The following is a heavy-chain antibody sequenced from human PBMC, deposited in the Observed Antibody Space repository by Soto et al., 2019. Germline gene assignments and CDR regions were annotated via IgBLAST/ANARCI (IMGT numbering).Heavy chain of an antibody. CDR2: INAGNGNT. CDR1: GYTFTSYA. CDR3: ARVGLGYGGFRPNTFWFDP. Sequence: GASVKVSCKASGYTFTSYAMHWVRQAPGQRLEWMGWINAGNGNTKYSQKFQGRVTITRDTSASTAYMELSSLRSEDTAVYYCARVGLGYGGFRPNTFWFDPWGQGTLVTVSS. V-gene: IGHV1-3*01. J-gene: IGHJ5*02. D-gene: IGHD5-12*01.